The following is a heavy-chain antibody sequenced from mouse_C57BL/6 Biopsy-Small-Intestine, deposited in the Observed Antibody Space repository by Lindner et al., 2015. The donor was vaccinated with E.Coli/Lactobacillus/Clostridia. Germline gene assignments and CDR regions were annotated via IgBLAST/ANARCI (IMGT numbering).Heavy chain of an antibody. CDR3: ARWGYYYGSTLVGAMDY. CDR1: GYSITSGYS. D-gene: IGHD1-1*01. J-gene: IGHJ2*01. Sequence: EVQLQESGPDLVKPSQSLSLTCTVTGYSITSGYSWHWIRQFPGNKLEWMGYIHYSGSTNYNPSLKSRISITRDTSKNQFFLQLNSVTTEDTATYYCARWGYYYGSTLVGAMDYWGQGTTLTVSS. V-gene: IGHV3-1*02. CDR2: IHYSGST.